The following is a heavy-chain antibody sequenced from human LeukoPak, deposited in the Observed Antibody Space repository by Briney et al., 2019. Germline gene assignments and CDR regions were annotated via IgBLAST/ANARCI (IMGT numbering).Heavy chain of an antibody. V-gene: IGHV3-30*03. CDR1: GFTFSSRD. CDR2: ISFDETNQ. J-gene: IGHJ4*02. Sequence: GVALTLSCAVSGFTFSSRDMQWVRQGPGKGLEWMAFISFDETNQYYEDYVKGRFTISRDNSQNTLYLKMNSLRAEATAFYSCARIMEVPTPPSRYWGQGSLVTVSS. D-gene: IGHD1-1*01. CDR3: ARIMEVPTPPSRY.